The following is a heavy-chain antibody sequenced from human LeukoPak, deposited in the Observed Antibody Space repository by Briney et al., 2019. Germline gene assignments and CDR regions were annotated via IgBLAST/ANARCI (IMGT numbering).Heavy chain of an antibody. Sequence: GGSLRLSCAASGFTFSNAWMSWVRQAPGKGLEWVGLIRDKPDGGTTDYAAPGKGRFTISRDDSKSMLYLQMNSLKTEDTAAYYCTTDNAPGMDVWGQGTTVTVSS. CDR2: IRDKPDGGTT. J-gene: IGHJ6*02. D-gene: IGHD2-2*01. V-gene: IGHV3-15*01. CDR3: TTDNAPGMDV. CDR1: GFTFSNAW.